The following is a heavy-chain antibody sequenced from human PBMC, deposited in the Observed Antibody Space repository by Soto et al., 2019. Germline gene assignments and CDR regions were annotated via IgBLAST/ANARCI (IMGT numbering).Heavy chain of an antibody. CDR2: IIPIFGSV. Sequence: ASVKVSCKASGDTFSSYAISWVRQAPGQGPEWMGGIIPIFGSVDYAQKFQGRVTITADESTGTAYVELSSLRSEDTAVYYCARDTALVRSGYHYSGMDVWGQGTTVTVSS. D-gene: IGHD5-18*01. CDR1: GDTFSSYA. V-gene: IGHV1-69*13. CDR3: ARDTALVRSGYHYSGMDV. J-gene: IGHJ6*02.